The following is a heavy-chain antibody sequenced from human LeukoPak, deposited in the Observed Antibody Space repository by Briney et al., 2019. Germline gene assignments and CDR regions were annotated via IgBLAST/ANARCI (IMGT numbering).Heavy chain of an antibody. D-gene: IGHD2/OR15-2a*01. CDR2: INHSGST. CDR1: GGSFSGYY. V-gene: IGHV4-34*01. J-gene: IGHJ4*02. CDR3: ARGPRSPRAWNRYYFDY. Sequence: SETLSLTCAVYGGSFSGYYWSWIRQPPGKGLEWIGEINHSGSTNYNPSLKSRVTISVDTSKNQFSLKLSSVTAADTAVYYCARGPRSPRAWNRYYFDYWGQGTLVTVSS.